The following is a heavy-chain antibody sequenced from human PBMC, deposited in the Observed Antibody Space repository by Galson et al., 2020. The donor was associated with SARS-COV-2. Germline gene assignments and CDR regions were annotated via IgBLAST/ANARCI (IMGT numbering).Heavy chain of an antibody. CDR1: GYSFTSYW. D-gene: IGHD3-9*01. CDR3: ARQYRYDILTGYSEYYYGMDV. V-gene: IGHV5-51*01. CDR2: IYPGESDT. J-gene: IGHJ6*02. Sequence: GESLKISCKGSGYSFTSYWIGWVRQMPGKGLEWMGIIYPGESDTRYSPSFQGQVTISADKSISTAYLQWSSLKASDTAMYYCARQYRYDILTGYSEYYYGMDVWGQGTTVTVSS.